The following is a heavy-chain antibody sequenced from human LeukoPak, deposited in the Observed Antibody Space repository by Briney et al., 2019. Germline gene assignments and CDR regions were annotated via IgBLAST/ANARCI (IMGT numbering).Heavy chain of an antibody. V-gene: IGHV4-31*03. J-gene: IGHJ4*02. D-gene: IGHD5-12*01. CDR1: GGSISSGGYY. CDR2: IYYSGST. CDR3: ARVRGYSGYDYPFDY. Sequence: SQTLSLTCTVSGGSISSGGYYWSWIRRHPGKGLEWIGYIYYSGSTYYNPSLKSRVTISVDTSKNQFSLKLSSVTAADTAVYYCARVRGYSGYDYPFDYWGQGTLVTVSS.